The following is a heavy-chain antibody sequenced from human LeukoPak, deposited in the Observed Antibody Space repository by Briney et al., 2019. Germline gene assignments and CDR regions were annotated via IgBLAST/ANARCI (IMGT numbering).Heavy chain of an antibody. V-gene: IGHV3-74*01. CDR2: IKSGGSST. J-gene: IGHJ4*02. CDR3: ARSTGWYYFDY. CDR1: GFTFSSYW. D-gene: IGHD6-19*01. Sequence: TGGSLRLSCAASGFTFSSYWMHWVRQAPGKGLVWVSRIKSGGSSTDYADSVKDRFTLSRDNAKNTLYLQMDSLRAEDTAVYYCARSTGWYYFDYWGQGTLVTVSS.